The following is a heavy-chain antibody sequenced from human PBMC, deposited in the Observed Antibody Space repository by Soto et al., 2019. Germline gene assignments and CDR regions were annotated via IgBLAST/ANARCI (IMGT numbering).Heavy chain of an antibody. V-gene: IGHV1-3*01. CDR3: ARVFLDPSFSGFDY. D-gene: IGHD1-1*01. J-gene: IGHJ4*02. CDR2: ISAVAGQI. Sequence: QVQLVQSGTEVRKPGASVKLSCRASGYTFTNYPLHWVRQAPGQRPLWLGWISAVAGQIKYSQQFQGRVTLTTDTSASTTYMVLSSLRSDDTAMYYCARVFLDPSFSGFDYWGQGALVTVSS. CDR1: GYTFTNYP.